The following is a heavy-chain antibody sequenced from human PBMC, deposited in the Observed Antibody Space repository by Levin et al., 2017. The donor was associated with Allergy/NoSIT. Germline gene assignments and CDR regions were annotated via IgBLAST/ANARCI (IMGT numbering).Heavy chain of an antibody. Sequence: PGESLKISCAASGFTFNSYAMSWVRQAPGKGLEWVSTISGSDGSTYYSDSVKGRFTISRDNSRNTLYLQMNSLRAEDTAVYYCAKGMGLGSGWFPYYFDYWGQGTLVTVSS. D-gene: IGHD6-19*01. CDR2: ISGSDGST. V-gene: IGHV3-23*01. CDR1: GFTFNSYA. J-gene: IGHJ4*02. CDR3: AKGMGLGSGWFPYYFDY.